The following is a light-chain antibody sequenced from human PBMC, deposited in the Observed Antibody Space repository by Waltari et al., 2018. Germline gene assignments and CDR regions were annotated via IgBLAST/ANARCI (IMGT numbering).Light chain of an antibody. CDR3: QQSTDWPRT. Sequence: EIVMTQSPATLSVSPGERVTLTYRASQNMNNNLAWYQQKPGQAPRLLISGASTRATGIPARFSGSGCGTEFTLTISSLQSEDFAFYYCQQSTDWPRTFGQGTKVEI. V-gene: IGKV3-15*01. CDR1: QNMNNN. J-gene: IGKJ1*01. CDR2: GAS.